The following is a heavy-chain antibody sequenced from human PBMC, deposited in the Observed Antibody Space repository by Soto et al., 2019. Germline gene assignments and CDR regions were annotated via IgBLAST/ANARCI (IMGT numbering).Heavy chain of an antibody. Sequence: PSETLSLTCAVYGGSFSGYYWSWIRQPPGKGLEWIGEINHSGSTNYNPSLKSRVTISVDASKNQFSLKLSSVTAADTAVYYCARSYPHIAAPRYYMHVWGKGTTVTVSS. V-gene: IGHV4-34*01. J-gene: IGHJ6*03. CDR2: INHSGST. D-gene: IGHD6-6*01. CDR1: GGSFSGYY. CDR3: ARSYPHIAAPRYYMHV.